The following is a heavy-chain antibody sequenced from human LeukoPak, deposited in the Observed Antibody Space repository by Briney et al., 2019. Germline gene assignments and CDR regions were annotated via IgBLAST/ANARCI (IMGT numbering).Heavy chain of an antibody. CDR2: IKQDGSEK. V-gene: IGHV3-7*01. D-gene: IGHD5-24*01. CDR3: AREGYSPRDGYNFNFDY. J-gene: IGHJ4*02. Sequence: GGSLRLSCAASGFTFSYAWMSWVRQAPGKGLEWVANIKQDGSEKFYVDSVKGRFTISRDNAKNSLYLQMNSLRAEDTAVYYCAREGYSPRDGYNFNFDYWGQGTLVTVSS. CDR1: GFTFSYAW.